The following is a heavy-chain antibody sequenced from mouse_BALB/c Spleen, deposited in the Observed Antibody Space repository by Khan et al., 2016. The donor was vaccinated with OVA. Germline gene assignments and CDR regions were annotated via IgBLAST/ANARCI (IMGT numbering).Heavy chain of an antibody. V-gene: IGHV1S41*01. J-gene: IGHJ4*01. Sequence: LVKPGASVKLSCKASGYTFTSYWINWIKQRPGQGLEWIGHIAPGSGSSYYNEVFKGKATLTVDTSSSTVPIQFSSLSSEDSAVYFCARSNYYGRSLYAMDYWGQGTSVIVSS. CDR3: ARSNYYGRSLYAMDY. CDR1: GYTFTSYW. D-gene: IGHD1-1*01. CDR2: IAPGSGSS.